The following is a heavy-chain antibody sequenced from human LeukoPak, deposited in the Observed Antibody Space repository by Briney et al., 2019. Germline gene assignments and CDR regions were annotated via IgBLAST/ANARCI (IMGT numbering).Heavy chain of an antibody. J-gene: IGHJ4*02. V-gene: IGHV4-39*07. Sequence: SETLSLTCTVSGGSISSSSYYWGWIRQPPGKGLEWIGSIYYSGSTYYNLSLKSRVTISVDTSKNQFSLKMNSVTAADTAVYYCARGQWFRAFWSRGTPVTVSS. CDR3: ARGQWFRAF. D-gene: IGHD3-10*01. CDR2: IYYSGST. CDR1: GGSISSSSYY.